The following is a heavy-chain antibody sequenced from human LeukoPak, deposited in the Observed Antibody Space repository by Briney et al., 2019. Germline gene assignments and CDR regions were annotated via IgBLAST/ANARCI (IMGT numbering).Heavy chain of an antibody. CDR3: AKDLWQWPVASYMDV. V-gene: IGHV3-30*02. D-gene: IGHD6-19*01. J-gene: IGHJ6*03. Sequence: PGGSLRLSCAASGFTFSSYWMSWVRQAPGKGLEWVAFIRYDGSNKYYADSVKGRFTISRDNSKNTLYLQMNSLRAEDTAVYYCAKDLWQWPVASYMDVWGKGTTVTISS. CDR1: GFTFSSYW. CDR2: IRYDGSNK.